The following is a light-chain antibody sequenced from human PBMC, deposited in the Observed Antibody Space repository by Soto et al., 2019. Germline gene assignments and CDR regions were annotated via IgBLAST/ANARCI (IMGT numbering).Light chain of an antibody. V-gene: IGLV1-40*01. Sequence: QSVLTQPPSVSGAPGQRVTISCTGSSSNIGAGYDVHWYQQLPGTAPKLLIYGNSNRPSGVPDRFSGSKSGTSASLAITGLQAEDEADYYCQSYDNNLSAHVVFGGGTKVTVL. CDR1: SSNIGAGYD. CDR3: QSYDNNLSAHVV. CDR2: GNS. J-gene: IGLJ2*01.